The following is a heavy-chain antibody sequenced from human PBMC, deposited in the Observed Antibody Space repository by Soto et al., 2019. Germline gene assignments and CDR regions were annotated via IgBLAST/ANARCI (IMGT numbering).Heavy chain of an antibody. D-gene: IGHD1-26*01. CDR2: ISGGNNGT. CDR1: GFMFSSYA. Sequence: EVQLLESGGGLIQPGGSLRLSCAASGFMFSSYAMSWVRQAPGKGLEWVSGISGGNNGTYYADFVKGRFTISRDNSKNTLYLQMHSLRAEDTALYYCAKGFSYSGQYDWFDSWGQGILVTVSS. V-gene: IGHV3-23*01. J-gene: IGHJ5*01. CDR3: AKGFSYSGQYDWFDS.